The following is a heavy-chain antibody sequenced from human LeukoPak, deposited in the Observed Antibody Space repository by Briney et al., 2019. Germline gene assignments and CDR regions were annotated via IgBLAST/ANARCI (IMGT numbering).Heavy chain of an antibody. CDR3: ARDYHNSYYDFWSGEKNGMDV. CDR2: IKQDGSEK. D-gene: IGHD3-3*01. V-gene: IGHV3-7*01. J-gene: IGHJ6*02. CDR1: GFTFSSYW. Sequence: PGGSLRLSCAASGFTFSSYWMSWVRQAPGKGLEWVANIKQDGSEKYYVDSVKGRFTISRDNAKNSLYLQMNSLRAEDTAVYYCARDYHNSYYDFWSGEKNGMDVWGQGTTVTVSS.